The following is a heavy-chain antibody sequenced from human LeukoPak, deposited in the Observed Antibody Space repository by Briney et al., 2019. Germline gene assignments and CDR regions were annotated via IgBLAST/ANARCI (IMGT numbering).Heavy chain of an antibody. J-gene: IGHJ3*02. CDR2: FDPEDGET. CDR1: GYTLTELS. CDR3: ATSVGGYNYGPTLYDPFDI. Sequence: ASVKVSCKVSGYTLTELSMHWVRQAPGKGLEWVGGFDPEDGETINAQKFQGRVTMTEDTSTDAAYMELSSLTSEDTAVYYCATSVGGYNYGPTLYDPFDIWGQGTMVTVSS. D-gene: IGHD5-18*01. V-gene: IGHV1-24*01.